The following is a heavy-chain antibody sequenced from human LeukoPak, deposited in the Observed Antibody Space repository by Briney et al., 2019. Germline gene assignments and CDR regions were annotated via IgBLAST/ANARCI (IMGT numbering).Heavy chain of an antibody. D-gene: IGHD2-2*03. J-gene: IGHJ4*02. CDR1: DGSFSSYY. CDR2: IYTSGST. CDR3: ATLGYCSSTSCYSADY. Sequence: KPSETLSLTCTVSDGSFSSYYWSWIRQPAGKGLEWIGRIYTSGSTNYNPSLKSRVTMSVDTSKNQFSLKLSSVTAADTAVYYCATLGYCSSTSCYSADYWGQATLVTVSS. V-gene: IGHV4-4*07.